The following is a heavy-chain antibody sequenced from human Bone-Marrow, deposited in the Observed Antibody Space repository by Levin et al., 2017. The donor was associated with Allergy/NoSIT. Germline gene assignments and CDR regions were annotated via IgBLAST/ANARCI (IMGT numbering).Heavy chain of an antibody. Sequence: GESLKISCAASGFTFSSYAMHWVRQAPGKGLEWVAVISYDGSNKYYADSVKGRFTISRDNSKNTLYLQMNSLRAEDTAVYYCARGPYSSGWYVFSYWGQGTLVTVSS. J-gene: IGHJ4*02. CDR1: GFTFSSYA. V-gene: IGHV3-30-3*01. CDR3: ARGPYSSGWYVFSY. CDR2: ISYDGSNK. D-gene: IGHD6-19*01.